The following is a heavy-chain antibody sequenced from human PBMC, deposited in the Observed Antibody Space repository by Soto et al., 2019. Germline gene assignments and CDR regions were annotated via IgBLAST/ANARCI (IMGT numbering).Heavy chain of an antibody. D-gene: IGHD6-6*01. CDR3: ARTRSFTLGFYYDGMDV. CDR1: GYSFASYW. V-gene: IGHV5-51*01. Sequence: GSLKISCQGSGYSFASYWIGWVRQMPGKDLEWMGIIYPGDSDTRYSPSFQGQVTISAGKSLRTAYLQWTSLKASDTALYYCARTRSFTLGFYYDGMDVWGQGTTVTVSS. CDR2: IYPGDSDT. J-gene: IGHJ6*02.